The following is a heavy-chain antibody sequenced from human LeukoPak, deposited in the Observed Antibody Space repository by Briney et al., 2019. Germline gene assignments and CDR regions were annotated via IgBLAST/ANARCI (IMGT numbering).Heavy chain of an antibody. Sequence: PGGSLRLSCAASGFTFSSNGMHWVRQAPGKGLGWVAVISYDGSNKYYADSVKGRFTISRDNSKNTLYLQMNSLRAEDTAVYYCARDLHYYDSSGSFDYWGQGTLVTVSS. J-gene: IGHJ4*02. CDR3: ARDLHYYDSSGSFDY. D-gene: IGHD3-22*01. CDR2: ISYDGSNK. CDR1: GFTFSSNG. V-gene: IGHV3-30*03.